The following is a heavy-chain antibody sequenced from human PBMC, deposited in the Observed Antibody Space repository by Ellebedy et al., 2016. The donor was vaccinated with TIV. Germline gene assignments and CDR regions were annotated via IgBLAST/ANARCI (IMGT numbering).Heavy chain of an antibody. Sequence: GGSLRLSCAASGFSFNSYWMSWVRQAPGKGLEWVANINQGGSVKYYVDSVRGRFTISRDNAKNSLYLQMNSLRAEDTAVYYCARDMAWGNERVIDAFDIWGQGTMVTVSS. CDR1: GFSFNSYW. D-gene: IGHD7-27*01. CDR3: ARDMAWGNERVIDAFDI. V-gene: IGHV3-7*01. J-gene: IGHJ3*02. CDR2: INQGGSVK.